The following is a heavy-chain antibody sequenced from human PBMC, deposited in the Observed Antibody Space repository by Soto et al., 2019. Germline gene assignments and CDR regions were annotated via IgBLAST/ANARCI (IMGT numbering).Heavy chain of an antibody. D-gene: IGHD3-3*01. CDR2: TYYRSKWYN. CDR1: GDSVSSNSAA. Sequence: KQSQTLSLTCAISGDSVSSNSAAWNWIRQSPSRGLERLGRTYYRSKWYNDYAVSVKSRITINPDTSKNQFSLQLNSVTPEDTAVYYCARGAGYDFWSGSRAFDIWGQGTMVTVSS. CDR3: ARGAGYDFWSGSRAFDI. J-gene: IGHJ3*02. V-gene: IGHV6-1*01.